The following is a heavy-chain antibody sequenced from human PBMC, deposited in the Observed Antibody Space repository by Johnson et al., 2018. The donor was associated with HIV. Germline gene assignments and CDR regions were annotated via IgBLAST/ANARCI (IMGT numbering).Heavy chain of an antibody. Sequence: QVQLVESGGGLGQPGGSLRLSCAASGFTFSDYYMSWIRQTPGKGLEWVSYISSSGGTIYYADSVKGRFSISRDNAKNSLYLQMNSLRAEDTAVYYCARDRGYWDAFDIWGQGTMVTVSS. V-gene: IGHV3-11*04. CDR1: GFTFSDYY. D-gene: IGHD3-22*01. J-gene: IGHJ3*02. CDR3: ARDRGYWDAFDI. CDR2: ISSSGGTI.